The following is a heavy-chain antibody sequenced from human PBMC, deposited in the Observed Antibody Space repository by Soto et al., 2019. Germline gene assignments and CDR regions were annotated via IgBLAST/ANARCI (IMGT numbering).Heavy chain of an antibody. CDR3: AKVTRRHGILYAMDV. CDR1: GFTFSSYA. D-gene: IGHD1-1*01. CDR2: ISHDRSNT. J-gene: IGHJ6*02. V-gene: IGHV3-30*18. Sequence: GGSLRLSCAASGFTFSSYAMHWVRQAPGKGLEWVAVISHDRSNTYYSDSVKGRFTISRDNSKNTLSLQMNSLRPEDAAVYYCAKVTRRHGILYAMDVWGQGTTVTVSS.